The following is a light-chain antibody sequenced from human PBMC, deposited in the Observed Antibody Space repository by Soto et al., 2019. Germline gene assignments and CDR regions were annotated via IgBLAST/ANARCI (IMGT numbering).Light chain of an antibody. Sequence: DIQVTQSPSTLSASVGDRVTSTCRASQTISSWLAWYKQKPGKAPKLLIYKASSLESGVPSRLSGSGSGTEFTLTISSMKPDDFATYYCQQYNSYSTFGHGTRLEIK. V-gene: IGKV1-5*03. CDR3: QQYNSYST. J-gene: IGKJ5*01. CDR2: KAS. CDR1: QTISSW.